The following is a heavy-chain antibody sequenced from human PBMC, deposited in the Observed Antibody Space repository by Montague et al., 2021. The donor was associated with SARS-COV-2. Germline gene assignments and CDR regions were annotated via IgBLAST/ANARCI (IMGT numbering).Heavy chain of an antibody. CDR1: GGSISSSSYY. CDR3: ARPLNLYYYGSGSYSSWFDP. V-gene: IGHV4-39*01. J-gene: IGHJ5*02. CDR2: IYYSGST. Sequence: LSLTCTVSGGSISSSSYYWGWIRQPPGKGLEWIGSIYYSGSTYYNPSLKSRVTISVDTSKNQFSLKLSSVTAADTAVYYCARPLNLYYYGSGSYSSWFDPWGQGTLVTVSS. D-gene: IGHD3-10*01.